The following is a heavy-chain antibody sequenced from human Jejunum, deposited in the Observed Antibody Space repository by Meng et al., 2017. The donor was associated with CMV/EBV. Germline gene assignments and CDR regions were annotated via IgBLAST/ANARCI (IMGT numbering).Heavy chain of an antibody. D-gene: IGHD1-1*01. CDR2: IYWDDDK. J-gene: IGHJ4*02. V-gene: IGHV2-5*02. CDR3: VHRKDYSGNWNGGSVDF. Sequence: SLTSSPVGVGWIRQPTGKALERLAFIYWDDDKRYSPSLKSRLTITKDAPKNQVVLTMTNMGPADTATYHCVHRKDYSGNWNGGSVDFWGQGALVTVSS. CDR1: SLTSSPVG.